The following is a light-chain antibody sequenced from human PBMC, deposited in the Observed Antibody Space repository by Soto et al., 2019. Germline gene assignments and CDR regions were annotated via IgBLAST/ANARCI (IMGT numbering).Light chain of an antibody. Sequence: EIVMTQSPATLSVSPGERATLSCRASQSVSSYLAWYQQKPGQAPRLLIYDASNRATGIPDRFTGSGSGTDFTLTISSLEPEDFAVYYCQLYDSAPCPFGQGTRLEIK. V-gene: IGKV3D-15*01. CDR2: DAS. J-gene: IGKJ5*01. CDR3: QLYDSAPCP. CDR1: QSVSSY.